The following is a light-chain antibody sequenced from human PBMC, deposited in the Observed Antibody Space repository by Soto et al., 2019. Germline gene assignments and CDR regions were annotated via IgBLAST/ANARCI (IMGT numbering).Light chain of an antibody. CDR3: QQYDNLPLT. Sequence: IHMTQSPSSLAASFGERVTITCRTSQPISNYLNWYQQKPGKAPKLLIYDASNLETGVPSRFSGSGSGTDFTFTISSLQPEDIATYYCQQYDNLPLTFGGGTKVDIK. CDR2: DAS. V-gene: IGKV1-33*01. J-gene: IGKJ4*01. CDR1: QPISNY.